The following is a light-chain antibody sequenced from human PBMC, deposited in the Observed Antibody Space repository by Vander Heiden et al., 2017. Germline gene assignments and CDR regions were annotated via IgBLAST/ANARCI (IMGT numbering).Light chain of an antibody. Sequence: DIQMTQSPSTLSASIGDRVIITCRASQSVSTWLAWYQQKPGKAPKLLIYKASSLESGVPSRFSGSGSGTEFTLTISSLQPDDFATYSCQQDDTYGTFGQGTKVDIK. CDR3: QQDDTYGT. J-gene: IGKJ1*01. CDR2: KAS. CDR1: QSVSTW. V-gene: IGKV1-5*03.